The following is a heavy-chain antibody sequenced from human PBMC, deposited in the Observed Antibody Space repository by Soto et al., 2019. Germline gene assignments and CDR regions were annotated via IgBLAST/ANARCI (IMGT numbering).Heavy chain of an antibody. CDR1: GGSISSLGYY. CDR3: ARMVRGVIIRRYFDY. J-gene: IGHJ4*02. D-gene: IGHD3-10*01. V-gene: IGHV4-31*11. Sequence: SETLSLTCAVSGGSISSLGYYWSWIRQDPGKGLEWIGHIFHSGNMDYNPSLQSRVTMSVDTSKNQFSLKLSSVTAADTAVYYCARMVRGVIIRRYFDYWGQGTLVTVSS. CDR2: IFHSGNM.